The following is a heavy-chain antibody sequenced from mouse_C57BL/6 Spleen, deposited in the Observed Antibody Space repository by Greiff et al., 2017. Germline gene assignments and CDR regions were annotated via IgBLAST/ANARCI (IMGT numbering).Heavy chain of an antibody. Sequence: EVKLVESGPGLVKPSQSLSLTCSVTGYSITSGYYWNWIRQFPGNKLEWMGYISYDGSNNYNPSLKNRISITRDTSKNQFFLKLNSVTTEDTATYYCARGEYYGSSPRAMDYWGQGTSVTVSS. J-gene: IGHJ4*01. CDR3: ARGEYYGSSPRAMDY. V-gene: IGHV3-6*01. CDR1: GYSITSGYY. CDR2: ISYDGSN. D-gene: IGHD1-1*01.